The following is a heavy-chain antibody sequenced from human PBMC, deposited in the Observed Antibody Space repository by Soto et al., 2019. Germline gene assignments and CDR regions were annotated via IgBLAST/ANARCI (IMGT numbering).Heavy chain of an antibody. V-gene: IGHV4-34*01. D-gene: IGHD2-2*01. CDR2: INHSGST. CDR1: GGSFSGYY. J-gene: IGHJ4*02. Sequence: SETLSLTCAVYGGSFSGYYWSWSRQPPGKGLEWIGEINHSGSTNYNPSLKSRVTISVDTSKNQFSLKLSSVTAADTAVYYCARYCSSTSCFLDYWGQGTLVTVSS. CDR3: ARYCSSTSCFLDY.